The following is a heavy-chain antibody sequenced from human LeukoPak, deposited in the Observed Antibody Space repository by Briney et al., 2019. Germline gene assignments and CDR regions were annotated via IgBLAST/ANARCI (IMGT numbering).Heavy chain of an antibody. Sequence: TGGSLRLSCAASGFTFSSYAMSWVRQAPGKGLEWVSAISGSGGSTYYADSVKGRFTISRDNSKNSLYLQMNSLRTEDTALYYCAKDKTAAAGDNFDYWGQGTLVTVSS. CDR2: ISGSGGST. V-gene: IGHV3-43*02. J-gene: IGHJ4*02. CDR3: AKDKTAAAGDNFDY. CDR1: GFTFSSYA. D-gene: IGHD6-13*01.